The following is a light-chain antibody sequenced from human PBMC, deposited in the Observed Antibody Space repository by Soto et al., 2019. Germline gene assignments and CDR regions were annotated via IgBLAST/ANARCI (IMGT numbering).Light chain of an antibody. CDR2: EVV. CDR1: KSDIGVYDF. J-gene: IGLJ1*01. CDR3: KSYAGSNTDV. V-gene: IGLV2-8*01. Sequence: QSVLTQPPSASGSPGQSVTISCTGTKSDIGVYDFVSWYQQHPGKAPRLIIYEVVQRPSGVPDRFSGSKSGNTASLTVSGLQAADEADYFCKSYAGSNTDVFGSGTKLTVL.